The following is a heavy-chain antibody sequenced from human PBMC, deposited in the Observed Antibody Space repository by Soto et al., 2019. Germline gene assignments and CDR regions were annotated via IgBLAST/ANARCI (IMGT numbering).Heavy chain of an antibody. CDR2: VSAGGDMT. V-gene: IGHV3-23*01. CDR1: GFTFSSYA. Sequence: DVQLLESGGHLVQPGGSLRLSCAASGFTFSSYAMSWVRQAPGKGLEWVSSVSAGGDMTYYSESVKGRFTISRDNSNNALFLQMNSLRIEYTALYYCARGDRGGSGSPASYYYSGLDVWGQGTTVTVS. J-gene: IGHJ6*02. D-gene: IGHD3-10*01. CDR3: ARGDRGGSGSPASYYYSGLDV.